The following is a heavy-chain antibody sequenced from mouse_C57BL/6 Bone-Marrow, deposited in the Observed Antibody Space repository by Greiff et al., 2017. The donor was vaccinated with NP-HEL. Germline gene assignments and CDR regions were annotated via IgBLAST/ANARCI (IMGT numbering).Heavy chain of an antibody. CDR2: INPSTGGT. D-gene: IGHD1-1*01. Sequence: VQLQQSGPELVKPGASVKISCKASGYSFTGYYMNWVKQSPEKSLEWIGEINPSTGGTTYNQKFKAKATLTVDKSSSTAYMQLKSLTSEDSAVYYCARALYYYGSYWYFDVWGTGTTVTVS. J-gene: IGHJ1*03. CDR1: GYSFTGYY. CDR3: ARALYYYGSYWYFDV. V-gene: IGHV1-42*01.